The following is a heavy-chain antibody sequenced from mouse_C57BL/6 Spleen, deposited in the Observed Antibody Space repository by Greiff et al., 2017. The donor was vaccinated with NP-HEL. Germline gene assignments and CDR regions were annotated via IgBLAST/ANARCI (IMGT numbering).Heavy chain of an antibody. V-gene: IGHV1-18*01. CDR2: INPNNGGT. D-gene: IGHD1-1*01. Sequence: EVQLQQSGPELVKPGASVKIPCKASGYTFTDYNMDWVKQSHGKSLEWIGDINPNNGGTIYNQKFKGKATLTVDMSSSTAYMELRSLTSEDTAVYYCARGGSSWAYWGQGTLVTVSA. CDR3: ARGGSSWAY. CDR1: GYTFTDYN. J-gene: IGHJ3*01.